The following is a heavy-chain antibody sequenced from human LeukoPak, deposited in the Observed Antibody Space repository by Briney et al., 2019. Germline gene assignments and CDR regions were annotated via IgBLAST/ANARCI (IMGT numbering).Heavy chain of an antibody. CDR2: IIPMFGTA. CDR1: GGTFSSYA. D-gene: IGHD3-9*01. Sequence: ASVKVSCKASGGTFSSYAISWVRQAPGQGLEWMGGIIPMFGTANYAQKFQGRVTITADKSTSTAYMELSSLRSEDTAVYYCARANPHYDILTGYARLDAFDIWGQGTMVTVSS. V-gene: IGHV1-69*06. CDR3: ARANPHYDILTGYARLDAFDI. J-gene: IGHJ3*02.